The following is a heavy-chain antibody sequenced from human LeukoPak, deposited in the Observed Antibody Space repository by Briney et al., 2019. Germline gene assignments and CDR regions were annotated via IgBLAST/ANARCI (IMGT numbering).Heavy chain of an antibody. CDR3: ASTNYDILTGYLDY. D-gene: IGHD3-9*01. CDR2: INHSGST. J-gene: IGHJ4*02. CDR1: GGSFSGYY. Sequence: SETLSLTCAVYGGSFSGYYWSWIRQPPGKGLEWIGEINHSGSTNYNPSLKSRVTISVDTSKNQFSLKLSSVTAADTAVYYCASTNYDILTGYLDYWGQGTLVTVSS. V-gene: IGHV4-34*01.